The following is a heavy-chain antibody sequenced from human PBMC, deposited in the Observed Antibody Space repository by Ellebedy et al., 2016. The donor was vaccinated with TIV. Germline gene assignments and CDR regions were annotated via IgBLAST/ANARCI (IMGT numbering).Heavy chain of an antibody. CDR1: GFSFSNHW. J-gene: IGHJ3*02. Sequence: GGSLRLXXAASGFSFSNHWMSWVRQVPGKGLEWVANINQHGTETHYADSVRGRFTISRDNANNSVYLQMESLRADDTAIYYCAREGFRFIYVPVEVLLRDAFDIWGQGIKVTVSS. V-gene: IGHV3-7*04. CDR3: AREGFRFIYVPVEVLLRDAFDI. D-gene: IGHD3-22*01. CDR2: INQHGTET.